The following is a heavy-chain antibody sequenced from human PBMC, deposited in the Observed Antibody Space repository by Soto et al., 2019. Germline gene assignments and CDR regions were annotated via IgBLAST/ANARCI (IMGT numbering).Heavy chain of an antibody. Sequence: PSETLSLTCTVSGGSISSSSYYWGWIRQPPGKGLEWIGSIYYSGSTYYNPSLKSRVTISVDTSKNQFSLKLSSVTAADTAVYYCARVGGYYYYYGMDVWGQGTTVTVSS. CDR2: IYYSGST. CDR3: ARVGGYYYYYGMDV. J-gene: IGHJ6*02. CDR1: GGSISSSSYY. V-gene: IGHV4-39*01.